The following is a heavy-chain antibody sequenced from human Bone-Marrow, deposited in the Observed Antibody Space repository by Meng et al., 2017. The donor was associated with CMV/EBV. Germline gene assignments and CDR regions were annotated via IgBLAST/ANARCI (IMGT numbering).Heavy chain of an antibody. J-gene: IGHJ5*02. CDR3: ATDEEGVARFGNWLDP. CDR1: GYTFTSYD. D-gene: IGHD3-10*01. Sequence: ASVKVSCKASGYTFTSYDINWVRQATGQGLEWMGWMNPNSGNTGYAQKFQGRVTITSDESTSTTYMELSSLRSDDTAIYYCATDEEGVARFGNWLDPWGQGTLVTVSS. V-gene: IGHV1-8*01. CDR2: MNPNSGNT.